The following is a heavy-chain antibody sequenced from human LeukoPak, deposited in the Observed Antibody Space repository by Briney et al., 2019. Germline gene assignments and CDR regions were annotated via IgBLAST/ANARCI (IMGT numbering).Heavy chain of an antibody. CDR3: ARDNGMTSGWYAGRIDYYYGMDV. V-gene: IGHV3-66*01. Sequence: GGSLRLSCAASGLTVSSNYMNWVRQAPGKGLEWVSLLYSSGNTDYAASVKGRFTISRDNSKNTLYLQMNSLRAEDTAVYYCARDNGMTSGWYAGRIDYYYGMDVWGQGTTVTVSS. D-gene: IGHD6-19*01. CDR2: LYSSGNT. CDR1: GLTVSSNY. J-gene: IGHJ6*02.